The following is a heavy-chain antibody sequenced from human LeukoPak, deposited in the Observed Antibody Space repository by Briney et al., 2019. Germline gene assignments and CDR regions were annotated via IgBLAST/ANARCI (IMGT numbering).Heavy chain of an antibody. D-gene: IGHD3-16*01. V-gene: IGHV3-33*01. J-gene: IGHJ4*02. Sequence: GGSLRLSCAASGFTFSTYGMHWVRQAPGKGLEWVSLIWFDGRNKYYADSAQGRVTISRDNSKNTVYLQMNSLRPEDTAVYYCAVGGSGWEFDYWGQGTLVTVSS. CDR3: AVGGSGWEFDY. CDR1: GFTFSTYG. CDR2: IWFDGRNK.